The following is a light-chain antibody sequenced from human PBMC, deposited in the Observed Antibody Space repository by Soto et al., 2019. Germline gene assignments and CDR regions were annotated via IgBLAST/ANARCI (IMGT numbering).Light chain of an antibody. J-gene: IGKJ5*01. CDR2: AAS. V-gene: IGKV1-9*01. CDR3: QQLNSYPIT. CDR1: QGLSSD. Sequence: DIQLNQSPSLLSASVGDRVPITCRASQGLSSDLAWYQQKPGKPPKLLIYAASTLQSGVPSRFSGSGSGTEFTLTISSLQPEDFATYYCQQLNSYPITFGQGTRREIK.